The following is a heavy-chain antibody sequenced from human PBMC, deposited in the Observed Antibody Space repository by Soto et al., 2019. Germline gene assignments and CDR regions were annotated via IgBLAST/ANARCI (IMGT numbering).Heavy chain of an antibody. CDR2: ISYDGSNK. V-gene: IGHV3-30*18. Sequence: GGSLRLSCAASGFTFSSYGMHWVRQAPGKGLEWVAVISYDGSNKYYADSVKGRFTISRDNSKNTLYLQMNSLRAEDTAVYYCAKVGSSMVRGEYSGYFDYWGQGTLVTVSS. CDR3: AKVGSSMVRGEYSGYFDY. D-gene: IGHD3-10*01. CDR1: GFTFSSYG. J-gene: IGHJ4*02.